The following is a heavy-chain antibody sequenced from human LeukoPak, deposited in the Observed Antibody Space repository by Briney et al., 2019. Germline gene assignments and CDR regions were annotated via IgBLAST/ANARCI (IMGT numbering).Heavy chain of an antibody. V-gene: IGHV4-59*12. CDR1: GGSISSYY. CDR2: IYYSGST. J-gene: IGHJ6*02. Sequence: PSETLSLTCTASGGSISSYYWSWIRQPPGKGLEWIGYIYYSGSTNYNPSLKSRVTISVDTSKNQFSLKLSSVTAADTAVYYCARGFPGHSSSWYTHSYYYYGMDVWGQGTTVTVSS. CDR3: ARGFPGHSSSWYTHSYYYYGMDV. D-gene: IGHD6-13*01.